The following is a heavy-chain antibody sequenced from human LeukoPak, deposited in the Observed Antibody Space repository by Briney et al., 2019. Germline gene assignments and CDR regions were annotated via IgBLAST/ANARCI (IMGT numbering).Heavy chain of an antibody. CDR2: IGSSGSTI. D-gene: IGHD5-12*01. J-gene: IGHJ4*02. V-gene: IGHV3-11*01. CDR1: GFTFSDYY. CDR3: ARPRGYADPNFDY. Sequence: PGGSLRLSCAASGFTFSDYYMSWIRQAPGKGLEWVSYIGSSGSTIYYADSVKGRFTISRDNSKNTLYLQMNSLRAEDTAVYYCARPRGYADPNFDYWGQGTLVTVSS.